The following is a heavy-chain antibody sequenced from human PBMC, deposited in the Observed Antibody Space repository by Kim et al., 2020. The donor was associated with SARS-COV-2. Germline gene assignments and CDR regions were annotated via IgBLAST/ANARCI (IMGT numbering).Heavy chain of an antibody. CDR2: IEQDGNKK. Sequence: GGSLRLSCAASGFTFRTYCMSWVRQAPGKGLEWVANIEQDGNKKYYVESVKGRFTISRDNAKNSLDLQMNGLRAEDTAVYYCVRVSGQYYYYYGMDVWGQGTTVTVSS. J-gene: IGHJ6*02. V-gene: IGHV3-7*03. D-gene: IGHD3-3*01. CDR3: VRVSGQYYYYYGMDV. CDR1: GFTFRTYC.